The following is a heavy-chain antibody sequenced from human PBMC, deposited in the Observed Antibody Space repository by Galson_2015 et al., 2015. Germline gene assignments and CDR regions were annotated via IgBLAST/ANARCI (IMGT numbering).Heavy chain of an antibody. CDR2: FYYRGTT. V-gene: IGHV4-59*01. D-gene: IGHD6-13*01. Sequence: ETLSLTCTVSGGSISGYYWSWIRQPPGKGLEWIGYFYYRGTTNYNPSLKSRVTISVDTSKNQFSLKLSSVTAADTAVYYCARDGIGLGYRRDAFDIWGQGTMVIVSS. CDR1: GGSISGYY. CDR3: ARDGIGLGYRRDAFDI. J-gene: IGHJ3*02.